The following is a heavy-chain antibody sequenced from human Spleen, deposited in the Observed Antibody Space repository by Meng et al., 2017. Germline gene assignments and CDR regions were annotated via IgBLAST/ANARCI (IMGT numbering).Heavy chain of an antibody. D-gene: IGHD1-26*01. CDR1: GYTFTNYG. CDR2: ISAYNGRT. J-gene: IGHJ4*02. CDR3: ARETVMFSGSYYFDY. V-gene: IGHV1-18*01. Sequence: QVQLLQSGAEVKKPGASVKVSCKASGYTFTNYGLSWVRQAPGQGLEWMGWISAYNGRTNYAQKVQGRVTMTTETSTSTAYMELRSLRSDDTAVYYCARETVMFSGSYYFDYWGQGTLVTVSS.